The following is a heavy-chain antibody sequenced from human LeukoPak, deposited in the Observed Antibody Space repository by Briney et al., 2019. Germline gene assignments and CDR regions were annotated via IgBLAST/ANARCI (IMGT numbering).Heavy chain of an antibody. CDR3: ARRPDYTLYYFDY. CDR2: ISGSGGST. D-gene: IGHD4-11*01. Sequence: GGSLRLSCAASGYTFSSYAMSWVRQAPGKGLEWVSAISGSGGSTYYADSVKGRFTISRDNSKNTLYLQMNSLRAEDTAVYYCARRPDYTLYYFDYWGQGTLVTVSS. V-gene: IGHV3-23*01. J-gene: IGHJ4*02. CDR1: GYTFSSYA.